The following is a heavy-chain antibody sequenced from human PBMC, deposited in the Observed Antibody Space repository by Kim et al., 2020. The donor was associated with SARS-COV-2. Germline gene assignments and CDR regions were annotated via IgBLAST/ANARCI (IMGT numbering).Heavy chain of an antibody. Sequence: GGSLRLSCAASGFTFSSYGMHWVRQAPGKGLEWVAVISYDGSNKYYADSVKGRFTISRDNSKNKNTLYLQMNSLRAEDTAVYYCAKGGLHYDSSGDYYYYSVMGVWSQGTTVTVSS. J-gene: IGHJ6*02. D-gene: IGHD3-22*01. CDR3: AKGGLHYDSSGDYYYYSVMGV. CDR2: ISYDGSNK. V-gene: IGHV3-30*18. CDR1: GFTFSSYG.